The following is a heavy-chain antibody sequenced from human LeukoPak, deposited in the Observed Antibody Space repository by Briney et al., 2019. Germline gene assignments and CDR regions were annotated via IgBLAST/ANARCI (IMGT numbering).Heavy chain of an antibody. J-gene: IGHJ4*02. Sequence: PSETLSLTCTVSGVSISSYYWSWIRQPPGKGLEWIGRIFTSGSTNYNPSLKSRVTISVDTSKNQFSLKLSSVTAADAAVYYCARGFHYYDSSGYYPDWGQGTLVTVSS. V-gene: IGHV4-4*08. CDR3: ARGFHYYDSSGYYPD. D-gene: IGHD3-22*01. CDR1: GVSISSYY. CDR2: IFTSGST.